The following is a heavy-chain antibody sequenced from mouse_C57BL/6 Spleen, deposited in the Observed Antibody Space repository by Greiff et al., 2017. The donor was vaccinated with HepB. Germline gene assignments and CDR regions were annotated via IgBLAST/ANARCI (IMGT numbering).Heavy chain of an antibody. V-gene: IGHV1-50*01. Sequence: VQLQQPGAELVKPGASVKLSCKASGYTFTSYWMQWVKQRPGQGLEWIGEIDPSDSYTNYNQKFKGKATLTVDTSSSPAYMQLSSLTSEDSAVYYCASGPRRDWGQGTLVTVSA. CDR1: GYTFTSYW. J-gene: IGHJ3*01. CDR2: IDPSDSYT. CDR3: ASGPRRD.